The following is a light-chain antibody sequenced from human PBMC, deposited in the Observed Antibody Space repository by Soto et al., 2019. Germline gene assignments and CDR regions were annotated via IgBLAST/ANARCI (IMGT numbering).Light chain of an antibody. CDR2: WAS. J-gene: IGKJ4*01. CDR3: QQYNSTPSPT. CDR1: QSVLYSSNNKNY. Sequence: DIVMTQSPDSLAVSLGERATINCKSSQSVLYSSNNKNYLAWYQQKPGQPPKLLIYWASTRESGVPDRFSGSGSGTDFTLTISSLQAEDVAVYHCQQYNSTPSPTFDGGTKVEIK. V-gene: IGKV4-1*01.